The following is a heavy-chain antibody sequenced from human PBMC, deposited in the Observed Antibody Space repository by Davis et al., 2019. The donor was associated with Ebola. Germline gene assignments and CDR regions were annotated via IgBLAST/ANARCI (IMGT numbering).Heavy chain of an antibody. V-gene: IGHV3-30*03. CDR1: GFTFSSSG. CDR2: ISYDGSNK. CDR3: ARDDLYGDFLDY. J-gene: IGHJ4*02. Sequence: GGSLRLSCVVSGFTFSSSGMHWVRQAPGKGLEWVAVISYDGSNKYYADSVKGRFTISRDNSKNTLYLQMNSLRAEDTAVYYCARDDLYGDFLDYWGQGTLVTVSS. D-gene: IGHD4-17*01.